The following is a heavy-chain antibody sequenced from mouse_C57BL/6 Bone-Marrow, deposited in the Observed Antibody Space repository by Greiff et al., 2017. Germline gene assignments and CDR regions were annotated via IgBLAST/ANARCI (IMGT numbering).Heavy chain of an antibody. Sequence: VQLQQSGAELVKPGASVKLSCTASGFNIKDYYIHWVKQRTEQGLEWIGRIDPEDGDAKYAPKFQDKATITADTSSNTAYLQLSSLTSEDTAVYYCTSSRSGYGTNYWGQGTTLTVSA. D-gene: IGHD1-1*01. CDR1: GFNIKDYY. J-gene: IGHJ2*01. CDR3: TSSRSGYGTNY. CDR2: IDPEDGDA. V-gene: IGHV14-2*01.